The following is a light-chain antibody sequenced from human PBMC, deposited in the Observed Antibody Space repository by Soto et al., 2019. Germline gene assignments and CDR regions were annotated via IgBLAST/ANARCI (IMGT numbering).Light chain of an antibody. CDR3: PHCYSR. CDR1: QSISGS. J-gene: IGKJ1*01. Sequence: DIQMTQSPSSLSASVGDRVTITCRASQSISGSLTWYQQKPGKAPKLLIYAASSLYSVVPSSVSGSASGTALTLAIGRLQAEDFANYSWPHCYSRFGQGTKVQV. V-gene: IGKV1-39*01. CDR2: AAS.